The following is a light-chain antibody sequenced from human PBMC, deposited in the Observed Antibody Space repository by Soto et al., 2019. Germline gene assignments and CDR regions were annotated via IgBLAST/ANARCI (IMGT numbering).Light chain of an antibody. CDR1: QSVSSY. V-gene: IGKV3-11*01. Sequence: EIVLTQSPATLSLSPGERATLSCRASQSVSSYLAWYQQKPVQAPRLLIYDASNRATGIPARFSGSGSGTAFTLTISSLEPENFAVYYCQQRSNWPPYTFGQGTKLEIK. J-gene: IGKJ2*01. CDR2: DAS. CDR3: QQRSNWPPYT.